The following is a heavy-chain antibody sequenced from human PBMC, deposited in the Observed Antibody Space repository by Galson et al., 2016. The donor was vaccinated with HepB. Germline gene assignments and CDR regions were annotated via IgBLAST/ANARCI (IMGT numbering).Heavy chain of an antibody. CDR1: GFTFSTYG. V-gene: IGHV3-30*18. CDR3: AKGDILAATHNTAFDI. Sequence: SLRLSCAASGFTFSTYGMHWVRQAPGKGLEWVAVISFDGSEKYYVDSVKGRFTISRDNSKNTLYLQMNSLRAEDTAVYYCAKGDILAATHNTAFDIWGQGTMVTVSS. D-gene: IGHD2-15*01. CDR2: ISFDGSEK. J-gene: IGHJ3*02.